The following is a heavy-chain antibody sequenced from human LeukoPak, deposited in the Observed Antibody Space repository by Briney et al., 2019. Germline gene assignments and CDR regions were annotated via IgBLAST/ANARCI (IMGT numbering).Heavy chain of an antibody. CDR3: ARGSEEMATISPFDY. J-gene: IGHJ4*02. CDR1: GGSFSVYY. Sequence: SETLSLTCAVSGGSFSVYYWSWIRQPPGKGLEWIGEINHSGSTNYNPSLKSRVTISVDTSKNQFSLKLSSVTAADTAVYYCARGSEEMATISPFDYWGQGTLVTVSS. D-gene: IGHD5-24*01. CDR2: INHSGST. V-gene: IGHV4-34*01.